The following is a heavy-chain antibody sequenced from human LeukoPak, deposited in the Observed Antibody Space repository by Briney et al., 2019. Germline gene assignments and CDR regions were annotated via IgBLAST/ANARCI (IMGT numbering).Heavy chain of an antibody. D-gene: IGHD6-13*01. CDR2: ISGSGGST. V-gene: IGHV3-23*01. Sequence: GGSLRLSCAASGFTVSSNYMSWVRQAPGKGLEWVSAISGSGGSTYYADSVKGRFTISRDNSKNTLYLQMNSLRAEDTAVYYCAKDVGIAAARGYFDYWGQGTLVTVSS. CDR3: AKDVGIAAARGYFDY. CDR1: GFTVSSNY. J-gene: IGHJ4*02.